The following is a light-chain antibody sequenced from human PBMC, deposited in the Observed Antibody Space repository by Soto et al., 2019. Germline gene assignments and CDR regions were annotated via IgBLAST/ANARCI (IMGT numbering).Light chain of an antibody. V-gene: IGLV2-14*01. CDR2: EVS. CDR3: SSYTGTSTLV. Sequence: QSVLSQPASVSGSPGQSITISCAGTSSDVGGYNYVSWCQQHPGKAPKLMISEVSNRPSGVSNRFSGSKSGNTASLTISGLQAEDEADYYCSSYTGTSTLVFGGGTKVTVL. CDR1: SSDVGGYNY. J-gene: IGLJ3*02.